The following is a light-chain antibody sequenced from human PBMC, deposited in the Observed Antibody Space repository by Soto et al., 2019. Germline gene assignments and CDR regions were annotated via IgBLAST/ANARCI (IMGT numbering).Light chain of an antibody. CDR3: QQYNNWPPRT. Sequence: EIVMTQYTASLSVSPGETATLSCRASQSISNILAWYQQKPGQAPSLLIYGASTRATGIPARFSGSGSGTEFTLTISSLQSEDSALYYCQQYNNWPPRTFGQGTKLEIK. CDR2: GAS. V-gene: IGKV3-15*01. CDR1: QSISNI. J-gene: IGKJ2*01.